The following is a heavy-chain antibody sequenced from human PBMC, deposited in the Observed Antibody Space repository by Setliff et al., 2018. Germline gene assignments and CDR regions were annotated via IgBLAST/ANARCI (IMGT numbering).Heavy chain of an antibody. D-gene: IGHD3-22*01. CDR1: GYTFTSYD. Sequence: SVKVSCKASGYTFTSYDINWVRQATGQGLEWMGGIIPMFDTGIYAEKFQGRVTLSADESTSTVYMELTRLRPEDTAVYYCARAPSSTVINWFDPWGQGTLVTVSS. CDR3: ARAPSSTVINWFDP. J-gene: IGHJ5*02. CDR2: IIPMFDTG. V-gene: IGHV1-69*13.